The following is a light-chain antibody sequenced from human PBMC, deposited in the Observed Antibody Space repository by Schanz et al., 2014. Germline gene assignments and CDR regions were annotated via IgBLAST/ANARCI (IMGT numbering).Light chain of an antibody. V-gene: IGKV3-11*01. CDR2: DAS. CDR3: QQYSYWPLT. Sequence: EIVLTQSPVTLSLYPGERATLSCRASQSVNSYLAWYQQKPGLAPRLLIYDASNRATGIPARFSGSGSGTDFTLTISGLEPEDFAVYYCQQYSYWPLTFGQGTKVEIK. J-gene: IGKJ1*01. CDR1: QSVNSY.